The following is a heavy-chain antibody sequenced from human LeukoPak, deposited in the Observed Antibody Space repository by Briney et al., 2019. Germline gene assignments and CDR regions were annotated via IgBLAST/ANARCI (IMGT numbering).Heavy chain of an antibody. J-gene: IGHJ4*02. V-gene: IGHV3-23*01. CDR3: AKRGTTVTTPPFDY. D-gene: IGHD4-17*01. Sequence: GGSLRLSCVASGFTFSSYAMSWVRQAPGKGLEWVSGISGSGGSTYYADSVKGRFTISRDNSKNTLSLQMNSLRAEDTAAYYCAKRGTTVTTPPFDYWGQGTLATVSS. CDR1: GFTFSSYA. CDR2: ISGSGGST.